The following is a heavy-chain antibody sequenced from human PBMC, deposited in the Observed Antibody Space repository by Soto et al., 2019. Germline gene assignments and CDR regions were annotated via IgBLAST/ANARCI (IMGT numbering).Heavy chain of an antibody. Sequence: GGSLRLSCAASGFTFSNYNMNWVRQAPGKGLEWVSYISGGSSTIYYADSVKGRFTISRDNAKNSLYLQMNSLRAEDTAVYYCARRHDYGDYWGQGTLVTVSS. CDR1: GFTFSNYN. V-gene: IGHV3-48*01. CDR2: ISGGSSTI. J-gene: IGHJ4*02. CDR3: ARRHDYGDY.